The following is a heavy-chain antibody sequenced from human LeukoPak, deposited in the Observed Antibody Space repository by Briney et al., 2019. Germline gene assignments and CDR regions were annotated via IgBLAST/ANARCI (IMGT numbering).Heavy chain of an antibody. CDR3: ARATVLIRHYYYYYMDV. V-gene: IGHV3-30*01. D-gene: IGHD2-8*01. CDR2: ISYDGSNK. CDR1: GFSFSSYA. Sequence: PGGSLRLSCAASGFSFSSYAMHWVRQAPGKGLEWVAVISYDGSNKYYADSVKGRFTISRDNSKNTLYLQMNSLRAEDTAVYYCARATVLIRHYYYYYMDVWGKGTTVTVSS. J-gene: IGHJ6*03.